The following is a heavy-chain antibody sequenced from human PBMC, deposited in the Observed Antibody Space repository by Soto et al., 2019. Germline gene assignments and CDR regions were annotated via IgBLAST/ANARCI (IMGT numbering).Heavy chain of an antibody. CDR1: GFTFSSYG. D-gene: IGHD1-1*01. CDR3: AKPTGTPNLFDY. J-gene: IGHJ4*02. Sequence: PGGSLRLSCAASGFTFSSYGMHWVRQAPGKGLEWVAVISYDGSNKYYADSVKGRFTISRDNSKNTLYLQMNSLRAEDTAVYYCAKPTGTPNLFDYWGQGTLVTVSS. CDR2: ISYDGSNK. V-gene: IGHV3-30*18.